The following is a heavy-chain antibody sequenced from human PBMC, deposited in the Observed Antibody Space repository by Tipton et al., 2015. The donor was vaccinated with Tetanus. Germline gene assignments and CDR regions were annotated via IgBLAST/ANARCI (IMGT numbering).Heavy chain of an antibody. CDR3: ARGAIQPLDY. CDR2: TSGSGNTI. D-gene: IGHD2-2*01. J-gene: IGHJ4*02. V-gene: IGHV3-11*01. CDR1: GFTFSGFY. Sequence: QLVQSGGGLAKPGGSLRLSCAGSGFTFSGFYMSWIRQAPGRGLEWVAYTSGSGNTILYSDSVKGRFTVSRDKADNSVYLQMNHLRDDDPDRYFCARGAIQPLDYWGQGTLVTVSS.